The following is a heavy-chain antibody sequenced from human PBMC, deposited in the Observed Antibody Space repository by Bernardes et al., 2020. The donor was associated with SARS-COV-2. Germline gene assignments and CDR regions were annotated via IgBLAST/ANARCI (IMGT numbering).Heavy chain of an antibody. CDR1: GFTFSNAW. CDR3: TPERVYDYVWGSYRYVDY. CDR2: INSKTDGGTT. J-gene: IGHJ4*02. V-gene: IGHV3-15*01. Sequence: PGLSCAASGFTFSNAWMSWVRQAPGQGLEWVGRINSKTDGGTTDYAAPVKGRFTISRDDSKNTLYLQMNSLKTEDTAVYYCTPERVYDYVWGSYRYVDYWGQGTLVTVSS. D-gene: IGHD3-16*02.